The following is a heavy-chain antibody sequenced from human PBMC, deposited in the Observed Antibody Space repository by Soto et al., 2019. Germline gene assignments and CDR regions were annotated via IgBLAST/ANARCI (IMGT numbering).Heavy chain of an antibody. CDR3: ARSPRLSSPDYYYCSGYARAILSY. CDR2: IYYSGST. CDR1: GGSISRGGYY. V-gene: IGHV4-31*03. D-gene: IGHD3-22*01. J-gene: IGHJ1*01. Sequence: SETLSLTCTVSGGSISRGGYYWSWIRQHPGKGLEWIGYIYYSGSTYYNPSLKRRVTISVDTSKNQFSLQLSSVTAADTAVYYCARSPRLSSPDYYYCSGYARAILSYCGQGTLVT.